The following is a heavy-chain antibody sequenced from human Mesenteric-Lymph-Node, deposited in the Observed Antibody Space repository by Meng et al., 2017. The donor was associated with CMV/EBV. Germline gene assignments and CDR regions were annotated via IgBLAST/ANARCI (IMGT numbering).Heavy chain of an antibody. Sequence: GSLRLSCAASGFNFNTYWMSWVRQVPGKGLEWAANINQDGSQKYYVDSVKGRFTVSRDNAKNSLYLQMNSLRAEDTAVYYCVRSIDYWGQGTLVTVSS. V-gene: IGHV3-7*01. J-gene: IGHJ4*02. CDR2: INQDGSQK. CDR1: GFNFNTYW. CDR3: VRSIDY.